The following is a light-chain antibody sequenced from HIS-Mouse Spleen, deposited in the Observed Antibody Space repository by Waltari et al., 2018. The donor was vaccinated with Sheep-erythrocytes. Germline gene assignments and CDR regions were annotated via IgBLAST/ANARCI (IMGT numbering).Light chain of an antibody. CDR3: QQYNNWPPPYT. CDR2: GAS. CDR1: QSVSSN. Sequence: EIVMTQSPATLSVSPGESATLPCRASQSVSSNLAWYQQKPGQAPRLLIYGASTRATGIPARFSGSGSGTEFTLTISSMQSEDFAVYYCQQYNNWPPPYTFGQGTKLEIK. J-gene: IGKJ2*01. V-gene: IGKV3-15*01.